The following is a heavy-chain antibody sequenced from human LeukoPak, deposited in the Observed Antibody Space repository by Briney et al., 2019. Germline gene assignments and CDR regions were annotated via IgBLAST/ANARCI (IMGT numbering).Heavy chain of an antibody. Sequence: GGSLRLSCAASGFTFSSYWMSWVRQAPGKGLEWVANIKQDGSEKYYVDSVKGRFTISRDNAKNSLYLQMNSLRAGDTAVYYCARDDCSSISCYHNWFDPWGQGTLVTVSS. V-gene: IGHV3-7*01. D-gene: IGHD2-2*01. CDR1: GFTFSSYW. J-gene: IGHJ5*02. CDR2: IKQDGSEK. CDR3: ARDDCSSISCYHNWFDP.